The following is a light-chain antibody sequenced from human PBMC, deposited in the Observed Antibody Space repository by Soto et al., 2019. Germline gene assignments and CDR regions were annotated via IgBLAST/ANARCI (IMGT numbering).Light chain of an antibody. CDR3: QQSYCIPPNT. Sequence: DIQMTQSPSSLSASVGDRVTITCRASQSISSSLNWYQQKPGKAPKLLIYAASSLQSGVPSRFSGSGSGTDFTLIISSLQPEDFATYYCQQSYCIPPNTFGQGTKVDIK. J-gene: IGKJ2*01. CDR2: AAS. CDR1: QSISSS. V-gene: IGKV1-39*01.